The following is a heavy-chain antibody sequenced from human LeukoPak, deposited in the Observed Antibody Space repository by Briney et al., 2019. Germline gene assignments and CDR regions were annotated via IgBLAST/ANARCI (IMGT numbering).Heavy chain of an antibody. CDR3: AKIPRGGYMDV. J-gene: IGHJ6*03. CDR1: GFTFSNFG. Sequence: PGRSLRLSCEASGFTFSNFGMHWVRQAPGKGLEWVAVIWYHGSDKFYADSVKGRFTISRDTSKNTLYLQMNSLRAEDTAVYYCAKIPRGGYMDVWGKGTTVTVSS. V-gene: IGHV3-33*08. D-gene: IGHD2-15*01. CDR2: IWYHGSDK.